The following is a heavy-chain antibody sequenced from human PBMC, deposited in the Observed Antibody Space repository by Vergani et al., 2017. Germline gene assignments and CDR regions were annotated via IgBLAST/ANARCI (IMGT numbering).Heavy chain of an antibody. Sequence: QVQLQESGPGLVKPSETLSLTCTVSGGSISSYYWGWIRQPPGKGLEWIGSIYYSGSTYYNPSLKSRVTISVDTSKNQFSLKLSSVTAADTAVYYCAWLWFGDLMDVWGQGTTVTVSS. CDR1: GGSISSYY. CDR3: AWLWFGDLMDV. D-gene: IGHD3-10*01. CDR2: IYYSGST. V-gene: IGHV4-39*01. J-gene: IGHJ6*02.